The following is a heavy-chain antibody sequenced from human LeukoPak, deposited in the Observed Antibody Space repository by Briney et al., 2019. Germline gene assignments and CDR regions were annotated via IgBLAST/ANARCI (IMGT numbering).Heavy chain of an antibody. V-gene: IGHV3-23*01. CDR1: GFTFSSYA. CDR3: AKPPVRYFDWYWNDY. Sequence: SGGSLRLSCAASGFTFSSYAMSWVRQAPGKGLEWVSAISGSGGSTYYADSVKGRFTISRDNSKNTLYLQMNSLRAEDTAVYYCAKPPVRYFDWYWNDYWGQGTLVTVSS. D-gene: IGHD3-9*01. CDR2: ISGSGGST. J-gene: IGHJ4*02.